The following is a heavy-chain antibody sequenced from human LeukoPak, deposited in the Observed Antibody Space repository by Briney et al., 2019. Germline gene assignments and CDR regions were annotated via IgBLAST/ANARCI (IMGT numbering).Heavy chain of an antibody. D-gene: IGHD5-24*01. J-gene: IGHJ4*02. CDR3: AKPLRDAGSFNYPYFDF. Sequence: PGGFLRLSCAASGFTFTNYAMNWVRQAPGKGLEWVSAISGSGGSSSYADSVRGRFTISRDNSNNMLYLQMNSLRAEDTAVYYCAKPLRDAGSFNYPYFDFWGQGTLVTVSS. CDR2: ISGSGGSS. V-gene: IGHV3-23*01. CDR1: GFTFTNYA.